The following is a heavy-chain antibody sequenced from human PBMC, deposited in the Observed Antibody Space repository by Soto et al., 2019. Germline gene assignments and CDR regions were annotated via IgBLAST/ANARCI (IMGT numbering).Heavy chain of an antibody. CDR3: AKNQGSLWSSYYFQY. J-gene: IGHJ1*01. D-gene: IGHD3-3*01. Sequence: EVQLLESGGGMEQPGGSLRLSCVASGFTFSVYAMSWVRQAPGKGLEWVSVIGGSGGDIYYADSVKGRFTISRDNSKNTLYLQMKSLSAQDTAVYYCAKNQGSLWSSYYFQYWGLGTLVTVFS. CDR1: GFTFSVYA. V-gene: IGHV3-23*01. CDR2: IGGSGGDI.